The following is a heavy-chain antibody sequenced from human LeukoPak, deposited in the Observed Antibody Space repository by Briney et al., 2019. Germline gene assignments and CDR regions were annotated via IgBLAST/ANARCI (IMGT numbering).Heavy chain of an antibody. CDR1: GYSISGGYY. V-gene: IGHV4-38-2*02. D-gene: IGHD3-10*01. Sequence: PSETLSLTCTVSGYSISGGYYWGWIRQPPGKGLEWIGSIYHSGSIYHNPSLRSRVTISVDTSKNQFSLKLSSVTAADTAVYYCARDRIYGSGSDHFDYWGQGTLVTVSS. J-gene: IGHJ4*02. CDR3: ARDRIYGSGSDHFDY. CDR2: IYHSGSI.